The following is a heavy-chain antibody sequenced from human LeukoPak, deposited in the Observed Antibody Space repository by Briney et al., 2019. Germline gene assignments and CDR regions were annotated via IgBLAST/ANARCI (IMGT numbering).Heavy chain of an antibody. CDR2: ISGSGGST. Sequence: GGSLRLSCAASGFTFSSYGMSWVRPARGKGVAWVSAISGSGGSTYYADSVKGRFAISRDNSKNTLYLQMNSLRAEDTAVYYCAKDRLGYYYGSGSRNWFDPWGQGTLVTVSS. J-gene: IGHJ5*02. V-gene: IGHV3-23*01. CDR1: GFTFSSYG. D-gene: IGHD3-10*01. CDR3: AKDRLGYYYGSGSRNWFDP.